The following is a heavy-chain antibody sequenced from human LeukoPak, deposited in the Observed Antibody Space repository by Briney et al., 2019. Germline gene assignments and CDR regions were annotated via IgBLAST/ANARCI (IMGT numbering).Heavy chain of an antibody. Sequence: SVKVSCKASGGTFSSYAISWVRQAPGQGLEWMGRIIPILGIANYAQKFQGRVTITADKSTSTAYMELSSLRSEDTAVYYCARGSWYDYDITGDYWGQGTLVTVSS. CDR3: ARGSWYDYDITGDY. CDR1: GGTFSSYA. J-gene: IGHJ4*02. V-gene: IGHV1-69*04. D-gene: IGHD4-17*01. CDR2: IIPILGIA.